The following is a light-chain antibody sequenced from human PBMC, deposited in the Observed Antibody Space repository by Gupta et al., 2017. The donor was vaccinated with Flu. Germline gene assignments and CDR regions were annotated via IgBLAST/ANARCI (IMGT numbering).Light chain of an antibody. Sequence: DVVMPQPPLSLSVIPGQPASISCKSSQSLLYSDGKTYLYWYVQRPGQPPQPLIYEVSNRFSGVSNRFAGSGSGTDFTLTISRVEAEDVGIYYCMQNINLPWTFGQGTKVDIK. CDR3: MQNINLPWT. CDR2: EVS. V-gene: IGKV2D-29*01. CDR1: QSLLYSDGKTY. J-gene: IGKJ1*01.